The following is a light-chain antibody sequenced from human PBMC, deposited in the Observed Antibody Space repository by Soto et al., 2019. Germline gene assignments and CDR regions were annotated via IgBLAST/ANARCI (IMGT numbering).Light chain of an antibody. J-gene: IGLJ2*01. CDR2: EDT. V-gene: IGLV3-1*01. CDR3: QAWDSSTVP. Sequence: SYELTQPPSVSVSPGQTASITCSGDKLGDKYAYWYQQKPGQSPVMVIYEDTKRPSGIPERFSGSNSGNTATLTISGTQAMDEADYYCQAWDSSTVPFGGGTKLTAL. CDR1: KLGDKY.